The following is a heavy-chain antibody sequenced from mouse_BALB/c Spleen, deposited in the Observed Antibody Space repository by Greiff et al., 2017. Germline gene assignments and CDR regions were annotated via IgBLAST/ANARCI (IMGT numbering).Heavy chain of an antibody. CDR1: GFTFSDYY. CDR3: ARGIYGNYEDYAMDY. CDR2: ISDGGSYT. J-gene: IGHJ4*01. D-gene: IGHD2-1*01. Sequence: EVKLVESGGGLVKPGGSLKLSCAASGFTFSDYYMYWVRQTPEKRLEWVATISDGGSYTYYPDSVKGRFTISRDNAKNNLYLQMSSLKSEDTAMYYCARGIYGNYEDYAMDYWGQGTSVTVSS. V-gene: IGHV5-4*02.